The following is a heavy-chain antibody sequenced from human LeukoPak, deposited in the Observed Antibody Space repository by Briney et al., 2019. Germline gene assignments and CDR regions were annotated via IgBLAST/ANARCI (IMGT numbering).Heavy chain of an antibody. D-gene: IGHD7-27*01. Sequence: GGSLRLSCAASGFTFSSYSMNWVRRAPGKGLEWVSSISSSSSYIYYADSVKGRFTISRDNAKNSLYLQMNSLRAEDTAVYYCASAGSGHDAFDIWGQGTMVTVSS. CDR2: ISSSSSYI. J-gene: IGHJ3*02. V-gene: IGHV3-21*01. CDR1: GFTFSSYS. CDR3: ASAGSGHDAFDI.